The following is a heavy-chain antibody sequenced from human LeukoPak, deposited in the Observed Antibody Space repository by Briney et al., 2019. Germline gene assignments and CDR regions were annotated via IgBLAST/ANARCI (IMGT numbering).Heavy chain of an antibody. D-gene: IGHD5-18*01. V-gene: IGHV4-34*01. Sequence: PSETLSLTCAVYGGSFSGYYWSWIRQPPGKGLEWIGEISHSGSTNYNPSLKSRVTISVDTSKNQFSLKLSSVTAADTAVYYCASLGYSYGSWGQGTLVTVSS. CDR2: ISHSGST. CDR1: GGSFSGYY. J-gene: IGHJ5*02. CDR3: ASLGYSYGS.